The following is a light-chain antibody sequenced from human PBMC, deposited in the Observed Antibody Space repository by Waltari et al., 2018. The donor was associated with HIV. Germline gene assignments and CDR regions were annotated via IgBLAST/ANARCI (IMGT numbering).Light chain of an antibody. CDR2: AAS. CDR1: QGISSY. CDR3: QQYYSCPYT. J-gene: IGKJ2*01. V-gene: IGKV1D-8*01. Sequence: VIWMTQSPSLLSASTGDSVTISCRMRQGISSYLAWSQQKPGKAPELLIYAASTLQRGVPARFSGSGTGADFTLTISCLQSEDCATYYCQQYYSCPYTFGQRTKLEIK.